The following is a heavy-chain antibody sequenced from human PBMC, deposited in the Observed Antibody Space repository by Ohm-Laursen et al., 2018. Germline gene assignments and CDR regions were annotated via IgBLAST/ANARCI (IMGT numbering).Heavy chain of an antibody. CDR1: GFNFSEFY. V-gene: IGHV3-11*01. CDR2: ISATGNTR. J-gene: IGHJ5*01. Sequence: SLRLSCTASGFNFSEFYMSWIRQAPGKGLEWISYISATGNTRYYEDSLKGRITIFRDNAKKLLYLQMHSLRAEDTAVYYCAREMRGMYHDRSGNYMSPGPDSWGQGTLVTVSS. D-gene: IGHD3-22*01. CDR3: AREMRGMYHDRSGNYMSPGPDS.